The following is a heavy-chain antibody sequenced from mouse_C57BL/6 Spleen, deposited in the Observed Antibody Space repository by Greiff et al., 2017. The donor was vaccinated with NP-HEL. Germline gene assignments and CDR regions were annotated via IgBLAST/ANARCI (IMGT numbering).Heavy chain of an antibody. V-gene: IGHV5-6*01. D-gene: IGHD1-1*01. CDR2: ISSGGSYT. J-gene: IGHJ4*01. Sequence: VQLQQSGGDLVKPGGSLKLSCAASGFTFSSYGMSWVRQTPDKRLEWVATISSGGSYTYYPDSVKGRFTISRDNAKNTLYLQMSSLKSEDTAMYYCARDYYGPYDYWGQGTSVTVSS. CDR1: GFTFSSYG. CDR3: ARDYYGPYDY.